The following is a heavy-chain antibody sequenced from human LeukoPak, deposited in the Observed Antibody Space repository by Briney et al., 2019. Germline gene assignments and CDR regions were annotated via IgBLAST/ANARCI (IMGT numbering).Heavy chain of an antibody. V-gene: IGHV3-20*04. Sequence: GGSLRLSCAASGFIFDDHGMSWVRQAPGKGLEWVSGINWNGGSTGYADSVKGRFTISRDNAKNSLYLQMDSLSAEDTAFYYCAKNLGSGWYFPFDYWGQGTLATVSS. J-gene: IGHJ4*02. CDR2: INWNGGST. CDR3: AKNLGSGWYFPFDY. D-gene: IGHD6-19*01. CDR1: GFIFDDHG.